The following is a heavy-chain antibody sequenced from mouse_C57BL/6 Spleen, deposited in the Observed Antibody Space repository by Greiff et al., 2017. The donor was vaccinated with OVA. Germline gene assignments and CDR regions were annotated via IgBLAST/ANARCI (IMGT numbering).Heavy chain of an antibody. CDR1: GYTFTSYW. V-gene: IGHV1-50*01. J-gene: IGHJ3*01. CDR3: ARNYDYSAWFAY. CDR2: IDPSDSYT. D-gene: IGHD2-4*01. Sequence: VQLQESGAELVKPGASVKLSCKASGYTFTSYWMQWVKQRPGQGLEWIGEIDPSDSYTNYNQKFKGKATLTVDTSSSTAYMQLSSLTSEDSAVYYCARNYDYSAWFAYWGQGTLVTVSA.